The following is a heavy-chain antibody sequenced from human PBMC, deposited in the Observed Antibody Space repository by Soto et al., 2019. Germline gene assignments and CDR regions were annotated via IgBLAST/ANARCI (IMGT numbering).Heavy chain of an antibody. CDR1: GFTFSSYG. Sequence: GGSLRLSCAASGFTFSSYGMHWVRQAPGKGLEWVAVIWYDGSNKYYADSVKGRFTISRDNSKNTLYLQMNSLRAEDTAVYYCARDRRAVATTDFDYWGQGTLVTVSS. CDR2: IWYDGSNK. D-gene: IGHD5-12*01. J-gene: IGHJ4*02. CDR3: ARDRRAVATTDFDY. V-gene: IGHV3-33*01.